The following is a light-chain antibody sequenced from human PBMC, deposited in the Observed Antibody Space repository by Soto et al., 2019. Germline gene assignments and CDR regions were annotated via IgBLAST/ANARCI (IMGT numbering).Light chain of an antibody. J-gene: IGKJ3*01. CDR3: QQYNIWPPT. Sequence: EIVMTQSPATLSVSPGERATLSCRASQSVSSKLAWYQQKPGQAPRLLIYGASTRATGIPARFSGSGSGTEFTVTISSLQSEDFAVYYCQQYNIWPPTFGPGTKVEIK. CDR2: GAS. CDR1: QSVSSK. V-gene: IGKV3-15*01.